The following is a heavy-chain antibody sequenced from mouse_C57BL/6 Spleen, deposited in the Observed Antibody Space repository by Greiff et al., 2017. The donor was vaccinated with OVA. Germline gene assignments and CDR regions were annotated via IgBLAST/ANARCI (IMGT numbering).Heavy chain of an antibody. CDR3: AKNHYGSSLYYFDY. D-gene: IGHD1-1*01. CDR1: GFSLTSYG. Sequence: QVQLKQSGPGLVQPSQSLSITCTVSGFSLTSYGVHWVRQSPGKGLEWLGVIWRGGGADYNAALMSRLSITKDNSKSQVFFKMNSLQADDTAIYYCAKNHYGSSLYYFDYWGQGTTLTVSS. V-gene: IGHV2-5*01. CDR2: IWRGGGA. J-gene: IGHJ2*01.